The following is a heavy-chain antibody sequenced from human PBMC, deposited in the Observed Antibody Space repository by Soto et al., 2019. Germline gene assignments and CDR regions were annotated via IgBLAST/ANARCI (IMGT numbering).Heavy chain of an antibody. D-gene: IGHD1-1*01. CDR2: IFSNDEK. Sequence: SAPTLGNPTETLTLTCTVSGFSHSNARIGVSWIRQPPGKALEWLAHIFSNDEKSYSTSLKSRLTISKDTSKSQVVLTMTNMDPVDTATYYCARIHWNDLVYGMDVWGQGITVTVSS. J-gene: IGHJ6*02. CDR1: GFSHSNARIG. CDR3: ARIHWNDLVYGMDV. V-gene: IGHV2-26*01.